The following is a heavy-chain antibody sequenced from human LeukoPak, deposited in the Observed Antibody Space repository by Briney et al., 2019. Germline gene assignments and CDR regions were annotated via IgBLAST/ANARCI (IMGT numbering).Heavy chain of an antibody. Sequence: SQTLSLTCTVSGGSVSSGGYYWSWIRQHPGTGLEWIGYIYYSGNTYYNPSLRSRLTISVDTSKNQFSLKLSSVTAADTAVYYCARDRGYSYDYWGQGTLVTVSS. D-gene: IGHD3-10*01. V-gene: IGHV4-31*03. CDR1: GGSVSSGGYY. CDR2: IYYSGNT. CDR3: ARDRGYSYDY. J-gene: IGHJ4*02.